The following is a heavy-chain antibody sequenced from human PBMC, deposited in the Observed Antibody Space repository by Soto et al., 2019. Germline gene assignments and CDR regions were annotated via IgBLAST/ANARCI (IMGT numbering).Heavy chain of an antibody. V-gene: IGHV3-30*18. J-gene: IGHJ4*02. CDR3: AKDRSLLWFGEPSIDY. D-gene: IGHD3-10*01. Sequence: GGSLRLSCAASGFTFSSYGMHWVRQSPGKGLEWVAVISYDGSNKYYADSVKGRFTISRDNSKNTLYLQMNSLRAEDTAVYYCAKDRSLLWFGEPSIDYWGQGTLVTVSS. CDR1: GFTFSSYG. CDR2: ISYDGSNK.